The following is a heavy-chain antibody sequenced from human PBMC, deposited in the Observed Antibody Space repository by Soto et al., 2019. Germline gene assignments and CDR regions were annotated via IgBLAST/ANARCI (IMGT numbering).Heavy chain of an antibody. CDR2: INYSGST. V-gene: IGHV4-34*01. J-gene: IGHJ6*02. CDR1: GGSFSGYY. CDR3: ARRNYFYALDV. Sequence: SETLSLTCAVSGGSFSGYYWGWVRQPPGKGLEWVGEINYSGSTNYNPSLKRRVTISVDTSKNQVSLKVTSVTAADTAMYYCARRNYFYALDVCGQGTTVTVSS.